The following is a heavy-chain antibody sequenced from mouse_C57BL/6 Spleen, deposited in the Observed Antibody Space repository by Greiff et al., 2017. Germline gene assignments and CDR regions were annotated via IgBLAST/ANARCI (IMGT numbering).Heavy chain of an antibody. D-gene: IGHD2-14*01. CDR2: IHPNSGST. V-gene: IGHV1-64*01. Sequence: VQLQQPGAELVKPGASVKLSCKASGYTFTSYWMHWVKQRPGQGLEWIGMIHPNSGSTNYNEKFKSKATLTVDKSSSTAYMQLSSLTSEDSAVYYCARSREYDVPMDYWGQGTSVTVSS. J-gene: IGHJ4*01. CDR1: GYTFTSYW. CDR3: ARSREYDVPMDY.